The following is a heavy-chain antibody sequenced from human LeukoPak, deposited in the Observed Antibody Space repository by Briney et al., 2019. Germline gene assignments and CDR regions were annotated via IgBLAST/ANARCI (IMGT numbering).Heavy chain of an antibody. Sequence: SETLSPTCAVYGGSFSGYYWSWIRQPPGKGLEWIGEINHSGSTNYNPSLKSRVTISVDTSKNQFSLKLSSVTAADTAVYYCAKGRSGIAVAGLYYYCYYYMDVWGKGTTVTVSS. CDR2: INHSGST. CDR3: AKGRSGIAVAGLYYYCYYYMDV. V-gene: IGHV4-34*01. D-gene: IGHD6-19*01. CDR1: GGSFSGYY. J-gene: IGHJ6*03.